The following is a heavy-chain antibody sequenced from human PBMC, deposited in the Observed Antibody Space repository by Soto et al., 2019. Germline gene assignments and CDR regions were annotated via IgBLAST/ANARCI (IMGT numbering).Heavy chain of an antibody. D-gene: IGHD3-16*01. CDR1: GYTLTELS. Sequence: GASVKVSCKVSGYTLTELSMHWVRQAPGQGLEWMGWINAYNGNTNYAQNLQGRVTLTTDTSTSTAYMELRSLRSNDTAVYYCAMVDVYVTPSPQDVWGQGTTVTVSS. CDR3: AMVDVYVTPSPQDV. V-gene: IGHV1-18*01. J-gene: IGHJ6*02. CDR2: INAYNGNT.